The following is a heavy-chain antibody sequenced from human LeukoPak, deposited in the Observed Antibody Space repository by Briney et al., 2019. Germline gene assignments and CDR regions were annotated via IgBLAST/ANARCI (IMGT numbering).Heavy chain of an antibody. CDR3: AKYPHGSGSYLYDY. V-gene: IGHV3-23*01. Sequence: PGGSLRLSCAASGFTFSSYAMSWVRQAPGKGLEWVSAISGSGGSTYYADSVKGRFTISGDNSKNTLYLQMNSLRAEDTAVYYCAKYPHGSGSYLYDYWGQGTLVTVSS. CDR1: GFTFSSYA. CDR2: ISGSGGST. J-gene: IGHJ4*02. D-gene: IGHD3-10*01.